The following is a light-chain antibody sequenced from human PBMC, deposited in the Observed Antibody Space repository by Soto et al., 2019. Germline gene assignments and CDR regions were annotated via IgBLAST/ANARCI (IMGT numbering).Light chain of an antibody. CDR2: AAS. CDR1: QGISSY. J-gene: IGKJ1*01. V-gene: IGKV1-8*01. Sequence: AIRMTQSPSSLSASTGDRVTITCRASQGISSYLAWYQQKPGKAPKLLIYAASTLQSGVPSRFSGSGSGTDFTLTISCLQSEDFATYYCQQYYSYPPWPFGQGTKVEIK. CDR3: QQYYSYPPWP.